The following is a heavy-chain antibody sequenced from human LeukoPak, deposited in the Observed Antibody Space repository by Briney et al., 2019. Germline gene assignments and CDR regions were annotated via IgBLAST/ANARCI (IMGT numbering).Heavy chain of an antibody. CDR1: GFTISDYS. V-gene: IGHV3-48*01. Sequence: PGGSLRLSCAASGFTISDYSMNWVRQAPGKGLEWISYIGIDSGNTNYADSVKGRFTISGDKAKNSLYLQMNSLRAEDTAVYYCARDYKYAFDNWGQGTLVTVSS. CDR3: ARDYKYAFDN. J-gene: IGHJ4*02. CDR2: IGIDSGNT. D-gene: IGHD5-24*01.